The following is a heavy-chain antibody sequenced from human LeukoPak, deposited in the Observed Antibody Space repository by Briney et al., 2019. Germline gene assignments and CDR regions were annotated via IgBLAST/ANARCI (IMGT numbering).Heavy chain of an antibody. CDR1: GFTFSSYG. J-gene: IGHJ4*02. D-gene: IGHD3-22*01. V-gene: IGHV3-30*02. Sequence: GGSLRLSCAASGFTFSSYGMHWVRHAPGKGLEWVAFIRYDGSNKYYADSVKGRFTISRDNSKNTLYLQMNSLRAEDTAVYYCAKDRGIVVALDYWGQRTLVTVSS. CDR3: AKDRGIVVALDY. CDR2: IRYDGSNK.